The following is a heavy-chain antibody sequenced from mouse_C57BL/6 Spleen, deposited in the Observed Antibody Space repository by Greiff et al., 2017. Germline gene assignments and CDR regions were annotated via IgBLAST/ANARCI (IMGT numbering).Heavy chain of an antibody. D-gene: IGHD1-1*01. CDR2: IYPRSGNT. Sequence: VQLQQSGAELARPGASVKLSCKASGYTFTSYGISWVKQRTGQGLEWTGEIYPRSGNTYYNEKFKGKATLTADKSSSTAYMELRSLTSEDSAVYFCARSTTDAMDYWGQGTSVTVSS. CDR3: ARSTTDAMDY. CDR1: GYTFTSYG. V-gene: IGHV1-81*01. J-gene: IGHJ4*01.